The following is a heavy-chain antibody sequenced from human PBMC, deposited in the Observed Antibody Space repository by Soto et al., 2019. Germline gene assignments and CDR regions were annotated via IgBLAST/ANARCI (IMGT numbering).Heavy chain of an antibody. CDR1: GGSFSDYY. V-gene: IGHV4-34*01. CDR3: ARTPTRGASAWVDP. D-gene: IGHD1-26*01. CDR2: IHLSGRV. Sequence: QVQLQQWGSGLLKPSETLSLTCAIYGGSFSDYYWHWIRQSPGKGLEWIGEIHLSGRVNFTPSLKSRTSLSMDTSRKQFFLTLRSVTAADTAVYFCARTPTRGASAWVDPWGRGHLVTVSS. J-gene: IGHJ5*02.